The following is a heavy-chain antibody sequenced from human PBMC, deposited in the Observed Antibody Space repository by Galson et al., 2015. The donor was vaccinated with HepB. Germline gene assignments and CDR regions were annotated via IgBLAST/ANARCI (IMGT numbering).Heavy chain of an antibody. CDR3: ARDLVQLERLSRRYYYAMDV. J-gene: IGHJ6*02. CDR2: ISAYNGNT. Sequence: SVKVSCKASGYTFTSYGISWVRQAPGQGLEWMGWISAYNGNTNYAQKLQGRVTMTTDTSTSTAYMELRSLRSDDTAVYYCARDLVQLERLSRRYYYAMDVWGQGTTVTVSS. D-gene: IGHD1-1*01. V-gene: IGHV1-18*04. CDR1: GYTFTSYG.